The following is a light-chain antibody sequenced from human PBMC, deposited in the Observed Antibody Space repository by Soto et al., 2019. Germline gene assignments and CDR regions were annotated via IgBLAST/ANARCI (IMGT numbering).Light chain of an antibody. V-gene: IGLV3-27*01. J-gene: IGLJ2*01. CDR2: KNS. CDR1: VLARKN. CDR3: YSAADNTGI. Sequence: SYELTQPSSVSVSPGQTARITCSGDVLARKNARWFQHKPGQAPLLVIYKNSERPSGIPERFSGSTSGTTATLTISGAHIEDEADYYCYSAADNTGIFGGGIQLTVL.